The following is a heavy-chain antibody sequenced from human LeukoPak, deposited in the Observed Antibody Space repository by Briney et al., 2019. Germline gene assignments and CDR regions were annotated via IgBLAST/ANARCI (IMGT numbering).Heavy chain of an antibody. CDR1: GFTVSSNY. CDR2: IYSGGST. V-gene: IGHV3-53*01. CDR3: ARVGSYLYYYYGMDV. D-gene: IGHD1-26*01. Sequence: GGSLRLSCAASGFTVSSNYMSWVRQAPGKGLEWVSVIYSGGSTYYADSVKGRFTISRDNSKNTLYLQMNSLRAEDTAVYYCARVGSYLYYYYGMDVWGQGTTVTVSS. J-gene: IGHJ6*02.